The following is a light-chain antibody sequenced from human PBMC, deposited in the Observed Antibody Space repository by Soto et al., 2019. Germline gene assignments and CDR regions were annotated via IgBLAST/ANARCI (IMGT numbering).Light chain of an antibody. Sequence: EIVLTQSPGTLSLSPGERATLSCRASQSFGSNYLAWYQQKPGQAPRLVIYGAASSATGIPDRFSGSGSGTDFTLTISRLEPEDFAVYYCQQYGSSRGYTFGQGTKLEIK. CDR2: GAA. J-gene: IGKJ2*01. V-gene: IGKV3-20*01. CDR3: QQYGSSRGYT. CDR1: QSFGSNY.